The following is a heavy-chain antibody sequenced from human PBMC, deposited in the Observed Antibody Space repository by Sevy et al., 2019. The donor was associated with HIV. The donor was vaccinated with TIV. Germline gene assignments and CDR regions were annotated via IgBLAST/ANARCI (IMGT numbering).Heavy chain of an antibody. J-gene: IGHJ4*02. V-gene: IGHV4-39*01. Sequence: SETLSLTCTVSGGSISSSSYYWGWIRQPPGKGLEWIGSIYYSGSTYYNPSLKSRVTISVDTSKNQFSLKLSSVTAADTAVYYCASTGTHYYDSSGYRIVADYWGQGTLVTVSS. D-gene: IGHD3-22*01. CDR3: ASTGTHYYDSSGYRIVADY. CDR1: GGSISSSSYY. CDR2: IYYSGST.